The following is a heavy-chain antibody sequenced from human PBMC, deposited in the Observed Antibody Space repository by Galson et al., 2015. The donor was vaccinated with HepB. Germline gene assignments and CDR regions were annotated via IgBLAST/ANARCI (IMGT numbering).Heavy chain of an antibody. V-gene: IGHV3-23*01. J-gene: IGHJ1*01. CDR2: MSDNGDNT. D-gene: IGHD6-19*01. CDR3: ATSSGASGWYSYFQH. CDR1: GSTFSSYA. Sequence: SLRLSCAASGSTFSSYAIRWVRQAPGKGLEWVSGMSDNGDNTFYADSVKGRFTISRDISKNTVYLQMNSLRVEDTAVYYGATSSGASGWYSYFQHWGQGTLVTVSS.